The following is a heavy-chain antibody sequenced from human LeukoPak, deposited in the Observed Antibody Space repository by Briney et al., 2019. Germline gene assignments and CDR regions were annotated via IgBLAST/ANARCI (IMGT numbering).Heavy chain of an antibody. D-gene: IGHD2-15*01. CDR2: INPSGGST. Sequence: ASVKVSCKASGYTFTSYYMHWVRQAPGQGLEWMGIINPSGGSTSYAQKFQGRVTMARDMSTSTVYMELSSLRSEDTAVYYCARDRTRIQVVAASNYYYYYMDVWGKGTTVTVSS. CDR3: ARDRTRIQVVAASNYYYYYMDV. CDR1: GYTFTSYY. J-gene: IGHJ6*03. V-gene: IGHV1-46*01.